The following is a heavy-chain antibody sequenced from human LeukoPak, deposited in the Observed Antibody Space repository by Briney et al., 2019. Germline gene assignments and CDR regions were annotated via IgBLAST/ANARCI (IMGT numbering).Heavy chain of an antibody. Sequence: PGGSLRLSCAASGFTFSSYAMSWVRQAPGKGPEWVSYISSSGPSIYYADSVKGRFTISRDDAKNSLYLQMNSLRAEDTAVYYCVRDHLLSFDIWGQGTVVTVSS. J-gene: IGHJ3*02. CDR2: ISSSGPSI. V-gene: IGHV3-48*04. D-gene: IGHD3-3*02. CDR3: VRDHLLSFDI. CDR1: GFTFSSYA.